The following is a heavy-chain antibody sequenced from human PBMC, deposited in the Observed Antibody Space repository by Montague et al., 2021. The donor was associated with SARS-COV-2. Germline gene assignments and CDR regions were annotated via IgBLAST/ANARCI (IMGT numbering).Heavy chain of an antibody. V-gene: IGHV3-48*03. D-gene: IGHD3-22*01. J-gene: IGHJ1*01. CDR3: ASLNYYDSSGYYSGGTPDEYFQH. CDR1: GFTFSSYE. CDR2: ISSGSTI. Sequence: SLRLSCAASGFTFSSYEMNWVRQAPGKGLEWVSYISSGSTIYYADSVKGRFTISRDNAKNSLYLQMNSLSAEDTAVYYCASLNYYDSSGYYSGGTPDEYFQHWGQGTLVTVSS.